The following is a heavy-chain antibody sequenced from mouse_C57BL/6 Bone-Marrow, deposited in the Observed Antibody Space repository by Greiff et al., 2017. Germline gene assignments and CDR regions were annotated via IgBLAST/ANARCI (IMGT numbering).Heavy chain of an antibody. CDR1: GYSFTGYY. CDR2: INPSTGGT. Sequence: DVKLVESGPELVKPGASVKISCKASGYSFTGYYMNWVKQSPEKSLEWIGEINPSTGGTTYNQKFKAKATLTVDKSSSTAYMQLKSLTSEDSAVYYCARKEEGYYGYDDAMDYWGQGTSVTVSS. V-gene: IGHV1-42*01. D-gene: IGHD2-2*01. J-gene: IGHJ4*01. CDR3: ARKEEGYYGYDDAMDY.